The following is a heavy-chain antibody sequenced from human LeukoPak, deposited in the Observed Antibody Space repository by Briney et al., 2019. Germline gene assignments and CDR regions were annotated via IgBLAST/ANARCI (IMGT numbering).Heavy chain of an antibody. Sequence: GASVKVSCKASGHTFTDYVIHWVRQAPGQRLEWMGWINAGNGKTKYSQKFEGRVTVTRDTSATTAYMQLSSLRSEDTAVYYCAVGGDPRPYWGQGTLVTVSS. J-gene: IGHJ4*02. CDR1: GHTFTDYV. V-gene: IGHV1-3*01. D-gene: IGHD2-21*02. CDR2: INAGNGKT. CDR3: AVGGDPRPY.